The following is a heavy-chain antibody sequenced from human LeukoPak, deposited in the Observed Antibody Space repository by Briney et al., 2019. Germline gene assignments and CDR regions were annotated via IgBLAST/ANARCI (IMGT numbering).Heavy chain of an antibody. J-gene: IGHJ4*02. CDR2: IIGSGGDT. D-gene: IGHD6-13*01. Sequence: GGSLRLSCAASGFTFSRYAMSWVRQAPGKGLEWVSTIIGSGGDTYYADSVKGRFTISRDTSKNMLYLQMNSLRAEDTAVYYCAKAWAAAGTFASWGQGTLVTVSS. V-gene: IGHV3-23*01. CDR1: GFTFSRYA. CDR3: AKAWAAAGTFAS.